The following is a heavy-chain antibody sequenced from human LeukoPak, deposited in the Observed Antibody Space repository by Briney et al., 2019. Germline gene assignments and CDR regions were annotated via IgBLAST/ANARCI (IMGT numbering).Heavy chain of an antibody. CDR3: ARGYGLGSSGWDS. CDR1: GVSLSSYY. Sequence: SETLSLTCAVSGVSLSSYYWSWIRQPPGRGLEWIGYVHYSGNTNYNPSLKSRITMSVDTSKNQFSLKVSSVTTADTAVYYCARGYGLGSSGWDSWGQGTLVTVSS. V-gene: IGHV4-59*01. J-gene: IGHJ4*02. D-gene: IGHD6-19*01. CDR2: VHYSGNT.